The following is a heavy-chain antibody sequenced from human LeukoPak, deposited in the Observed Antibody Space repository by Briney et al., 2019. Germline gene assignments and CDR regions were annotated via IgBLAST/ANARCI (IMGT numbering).Heavy chain of an antibody. V-gene: IGHV3-21*01. J-gene: IGHJ6*03. Sequence: GGSLRLSCAASGFTFSYYSMNWVRQAPGRGLEWVSCISSSSSLISYSDSVRGRFTISRDNAKNLLYLHMNSLRVEDTAVYYCAKVDRGDYSSSPVPYYNYYMNVWGKGTTVTVSS. D-gene: IGHD6-13*01. CDR2: ISSSSSLI. CDR3: AKVDRGDYSSSPVPYYNYYMNV. CDR1: GFTFSYYS.